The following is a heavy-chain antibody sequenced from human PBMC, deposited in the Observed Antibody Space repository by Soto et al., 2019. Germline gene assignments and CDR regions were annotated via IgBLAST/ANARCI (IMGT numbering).Heavy chain of an antibody. J-gene: IGHJ6*03. D-gene: IGHD3-16*01. CDR2: ISSNGGST. CDR3: ARDRLWGYYYYYMDV. Sequence: PGGSLRLSSAASGFTFSSYAMHWVRQAPGKGLEYVSAISSNGGSTYYANSVKGRFTISRDNSKNTLYLQMGSLRAEDMAVYYCARDRLWGYYYYYMDVWGKGTTVTVSS. CDR1: GFTFSSYA. V-gene: IGHV3-64*01.